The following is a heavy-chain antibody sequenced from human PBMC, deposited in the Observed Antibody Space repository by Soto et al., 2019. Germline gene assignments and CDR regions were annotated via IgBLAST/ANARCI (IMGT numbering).Heavy chain of an antibody. V-gene: IGHV3-53*01. CDR2: IYSGGST. CDR1: GFTVSSNY. Sequence: PGGSLRLSCAASGFTVSSNYMSWVRQAPGKGLEWVSVIYSGGSTYYADSVKGRFTISRDNAKNSLYLQMNSLRAEDTAVYYCAKRKPGLLWFGASGGLDVWGKGTTVTVSS. CDR3: AKRKPGLLWFGASGGLDV. J-gene: IGHJ6*04. D-gene: IGHD3-10*01.